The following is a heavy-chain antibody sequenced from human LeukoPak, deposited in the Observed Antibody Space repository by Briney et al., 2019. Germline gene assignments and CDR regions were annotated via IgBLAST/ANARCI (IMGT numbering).Heavy chain of an antibody. J-gene: IGHJ4*02. Sequence: PGGSLRLSCAASGFTFSSYGMHWVRQAPGKGLEWVSVITSGGNTYYADSVKGRFTISRDNSKNTVYLQMNSLRAEDTAVYYCAKAYCSITTCYGRHYFDYWGQGTLVTVSS. V-gene: IGHV3-NL1*01. CDR1: GFTFSSYG. CDR3: AKAYCSITTCYGRHYFDY. D-gene: IGHD2-2*01. CDR2: ITSGGNT.